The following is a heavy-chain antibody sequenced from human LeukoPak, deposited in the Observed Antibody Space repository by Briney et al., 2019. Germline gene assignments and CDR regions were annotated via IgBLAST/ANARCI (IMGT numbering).Heavy chain of an antibody. D-gene: IGHD2-15*01. Sequence: SETLSLTCTVSGGSFSSNSYFWTWIRQPAGKGLEWIGRMYPSGSTNYHPSLKSRVTILEDMSKNQFSLRLNSVTAADTAVYYCARGVKSGGYYAYWGQGTLVTVSS. CDR2: MYPSGST. CDR1: GGSFSSNSYF. V-gene: IGHV4-61*02. J-gene: IGHJ4*02. CDR3: ARGVKSGGYYAY.